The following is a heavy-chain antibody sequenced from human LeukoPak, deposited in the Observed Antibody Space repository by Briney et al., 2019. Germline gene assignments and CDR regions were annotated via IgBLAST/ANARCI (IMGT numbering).Heavy chain of an antibody. CDR1: GFTFSSYW. CDR2: INSDGSST. V-gene: IGHV3-74*01. D-gene: IGHD6-19*01. Sequence: GGSLRLSCAASGFTFSSYWMHWVRQAPGKGLVWVSRINSDGSSTSYADSVKGRFTISRDNAKNTLYLQVNSLRAEDTAVYYCARTLYSSGWYFPFDYWGQGTLVTVSS. CDR3: ARTLYSSGWYFPFDY. J-gene: IGHJ4*02.